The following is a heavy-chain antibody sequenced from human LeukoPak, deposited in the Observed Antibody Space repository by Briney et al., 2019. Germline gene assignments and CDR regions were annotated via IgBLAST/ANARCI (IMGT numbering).Heavy chain of an antibody. CDR1: GYTFTGYY. CDR2: INPNSGGT. Sequence: ASVKVSCKASGYTFTGYYMHWVRQAPGQGLEWMGWINPNSGGTNYAQKFQGRVTMTRDTSISTAYMELSRLRSDDTAVYYCARDRITMVRGVPPNNWFDPWGQGTLVIVSS. V-gene: IGHV1-2*02. CDR3: ARDRITMVRGVPPNNWFDP. J-gene: IGHJ5*02. D-gene: IGHD3-10*01.